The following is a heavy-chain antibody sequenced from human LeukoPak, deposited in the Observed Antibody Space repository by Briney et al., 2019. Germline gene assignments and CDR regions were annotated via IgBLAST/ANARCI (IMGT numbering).Heavy chain of an antibody. D-gene: IGHD3-3*01. Sequence: PSQTLSLTCTVSGGSISSGSYYWSWIRQPAGKGLEWIGRIYTSGSTNYNPSLKSRVTISVDTSKNQFSLKLSSVTAADTAVYYCATGPIFGVVIDPVNAFDIWGQGTMVTVSS. CDR1: GGSISSGSYY. V-gene: IGHV4-61*02. CDR2: IYTSGST. J-gene: IGHJ3*02. CDR3: ATGPIFGVVIDPVNAFDI.